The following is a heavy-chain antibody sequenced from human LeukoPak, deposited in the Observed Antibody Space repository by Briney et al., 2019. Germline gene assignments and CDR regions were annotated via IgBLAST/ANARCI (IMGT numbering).Heavy chain of an antibody. Sequence: ASVKVSCKASGYTFSVYGITWVRQAPGQGLEWMGWISPYNGNTSYAQKLQGRVTMTTDTSTSTAYMELSRLRSDDTAVYYCARGRSYDDAFDIWGQGTMVTVSS. D-gene: IGHD3-10*01. J-gene: IGHJ3*02. CDR2: ISPYNGNT. CDR1: GYTFSVYG. V-gene: IGHV1-18*01. CDR3: ARGRSYDDAFDI.